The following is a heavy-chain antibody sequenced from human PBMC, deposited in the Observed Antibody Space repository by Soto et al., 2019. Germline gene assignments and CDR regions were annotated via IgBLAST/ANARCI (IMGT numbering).Heavy chain of an antibody. CDR2: ISWDGGIT. Sequence: RWSLRLSCAASGFTCDDYTMQWFRQAPGKGLEWVSLISWDGGITYYADSVKGRFTISRDNSKNSLYLQMNSLTTEDTALYYCAKAGAYNYGSYFDYWGQGTLVTVSS. J-gene: IGHJ4*02. D-gene: IGHD5-18*01. CDR3: AKAGAYNYGSYFDY. CDR1: GFTCDDYT. V-gene: IGHV3-43*01.